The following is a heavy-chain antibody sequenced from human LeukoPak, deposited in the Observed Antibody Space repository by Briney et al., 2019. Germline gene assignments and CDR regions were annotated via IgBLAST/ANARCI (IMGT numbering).Heavy chain of an antibody. J-gene: IGHJ5*02. CDR3: ARAGFGVVIVGPLDP. CDR1: GGTYSSYA. D-gene: IGHD3-3*01. Sequence: SVKVSCKASGGTYSSYAISWVRQAPGQGLEWMGGIIPIFGTANYAQKFQGRVTITTDESTSTAYMELSSLRSEDTAVYYCARAGFGVVIVGPLDPWGQGTLVTVSS. V-gene: IGHV1-69*05. CDR2: IIPIFGTA.